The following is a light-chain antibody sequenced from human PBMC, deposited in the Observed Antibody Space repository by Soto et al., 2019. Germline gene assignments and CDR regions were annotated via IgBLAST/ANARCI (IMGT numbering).Light chain of an antibody. CDR3: QQYNNWPSWT. CDR1: QSVRSN. CDR2: VSS. J-gene: IGKJ1*01. V-gene: IGKV3-15*01. Sequence: EIVMTQSPATLSVSAGERATLSCRASQSVRSNLAWYQQKPGQAPRLLIYVSSTRATAIPARFSGSGSGREFTLTISSRQSEDFVAYYFQQYNNWPSWTFGQGTKVEIK.